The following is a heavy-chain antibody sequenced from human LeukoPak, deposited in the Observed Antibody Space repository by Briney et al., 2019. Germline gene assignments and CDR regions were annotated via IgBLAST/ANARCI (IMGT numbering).Heavy chain of an antibody. CDR3: ARVGGSTGQYDY. J-gene: IGHJ4*02. V-gene: IGHV1-46*01. Sequence: ASVKVPCKASGYTFTSYYMHWVRQVPGQGLEWMGIINPSGGSTSYAQKFQGRVTMTRGTSTSTVYMELSSLRSEDTAVYYCARVGGSTGQYDYWGQGTLVTVSS. D-gene: IGHD2-8*02. CDR2: INPSGGST. CDR1: GYTFTSYY.